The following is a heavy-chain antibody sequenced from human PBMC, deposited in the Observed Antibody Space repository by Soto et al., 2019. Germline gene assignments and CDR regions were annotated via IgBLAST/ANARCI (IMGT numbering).Heavy chain of an antibody. CDR3: ARGRIQLRYPFDY. J-gene: IGHJ4*02. D-gene: IGHD5-18*01. CDR2: IYYSGST. Sequence: SETLSLTCTVSGGSISSYYWSWIRQPPGKGLEWIGYIYYSGSTNYNPSLKSRVTISVDTSKNQFSLKLSSVTAADTAVYYRARGRIQLRYPFDYWGQGTLVTVSS. CDR1: GGSISSYY. V-gene: IGHV4-59*01.